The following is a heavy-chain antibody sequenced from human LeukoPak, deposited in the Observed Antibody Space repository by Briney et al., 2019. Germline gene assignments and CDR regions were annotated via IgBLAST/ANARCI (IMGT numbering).Heavy chain of an antibody. CDR3: ARIYDFWSHYYMDV. CDR1: GGSISSSSYY. J-gene: IGHJ6*03. D-gene: IGHD3-3*01. V-gene: IGHV4-39*07. CDR2: IYYSGGT. Sequence: SETLSLTCTVSGGSISSSSYYWGWIRQPPGKGLEWIGSIYYSGGTYYNPSLKSRVTISVDTSKNQFSLKLSSVTAADTAVYYCARIYDFWSHYYMDVWGKGTTVTVSS.